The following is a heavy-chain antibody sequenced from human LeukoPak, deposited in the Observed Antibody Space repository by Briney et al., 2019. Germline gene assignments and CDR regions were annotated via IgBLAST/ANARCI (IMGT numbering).Heavy chain of an antibody. CDR1: GSTFSSYW. Sequence: GGSLRLSCAASGSTFSSYWMSWVRQAPGKGLEWVANIKQDGSEKYYVDSVKGRFTISRDNAKNSLYLQMNSLRAEDTAVYYCARDQGVIAAAGTLVDYWGQGTLVTVSS. D-gene: IGHD6-13*01. CDR3: ARDQGVIAAAGTLVDY. CDR2: IKQDGSEK. J-gene: IGHJ4*02. V-gene: IGHV3-7*01.